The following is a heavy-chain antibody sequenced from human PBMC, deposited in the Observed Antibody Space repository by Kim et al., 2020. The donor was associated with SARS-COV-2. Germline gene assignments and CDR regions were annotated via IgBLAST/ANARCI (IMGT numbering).Heavy chain of an antibody. D-gene: IGHD6-19*01. CDR2: INHSGST. CDR3: ARGRGSSGWYFDY. J-gene: IGHJ4*02. CDR1: GGSFSGYY. V-gene: IGHV4-34*01. Sequence: SETLSLTCAVYGGSFSGYYWSWIRQPPGKGLEWIGEINHSGSTNYNPSLKNRVTISVDTSKNQFSLKLSSVTAADTAVYYCARGRGSSGWYFDYWCQGTLVTVSS.